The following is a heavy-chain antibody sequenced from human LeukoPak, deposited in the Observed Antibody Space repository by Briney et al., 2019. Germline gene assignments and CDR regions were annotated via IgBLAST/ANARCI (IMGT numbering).Heavy chain of an antibody. V-gene: IGHV5-51*01. CDR2: IYPGDSDT. CDR3: ARLALSSLGELSFGAFDI. J-gene: IGHJ3*02. D-gene: IGHD3-16*02. Sequence: GEPLKISCKGSGYSFTSYWIGWVRQMPGKGLEWMGIIYPGDSDTRYSPSFQGQVTISADKSISTAYLQWSSLKASDTAMYYCARLALSSLGELSFGAFDIWGQGTMVTVSS. CDR1: GYSFTSYW.